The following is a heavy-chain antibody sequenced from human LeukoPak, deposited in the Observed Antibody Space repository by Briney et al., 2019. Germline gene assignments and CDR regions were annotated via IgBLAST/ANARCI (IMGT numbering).Heavy chain of an antibody. CDR3: AREVAVGPFDY. Sequence: GGSLRLSCAASGFTFSSYAMHWVRQAPGKGLEWVSVIYSGGSTYYADSVKGRFTISRDNSKNTLYLQMNSLRVEDTAVYYCAREVAVGPFDYWGQGTLVTVSS. V-gene: IGHV3-53*01. CDR2: IYSGGST. J-gene: IGHJ4*02. CDR1: GFTFSSYA. D-gene: IGHD6-19*01.